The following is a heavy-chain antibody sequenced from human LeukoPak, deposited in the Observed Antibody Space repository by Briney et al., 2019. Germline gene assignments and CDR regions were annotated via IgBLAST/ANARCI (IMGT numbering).Heavy chain of an antibody. Sequence: PGGPLRLSCAASGFTFSNFAMTWVRQAPGKGLEWVSSIVGSSSTYYADSLKGRFTISRDNAKNSLYLQMNSLRAEDTAVYYCARIGAGSSRDYWGQGTLVTVSS. J-gene: IGHJ4*02. V-gene: IGHV3-21*01. CDR2: IVGSSST. D-gene: IGHD6-13*01. CDR3: ARIGAGSSRDY. CDR1: GFTFSNFA.